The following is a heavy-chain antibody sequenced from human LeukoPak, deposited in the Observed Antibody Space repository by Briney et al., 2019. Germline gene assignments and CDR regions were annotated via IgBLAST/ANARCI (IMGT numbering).Heavy chain of an antibody. Sequence: SETLSLTCTVSGGSISSGDYYWSWIRQPPGKGLEWIGYIYYSGSTNYNPSLKSRVTISVDTSKNQFSLKLSSVTAADTAVYYCARGRVVTANFDYWGQGTLVTVSS. D-gene: IGHD2-21*02. J-gene: IGHJ4*02. CDR2: IYYSGST. CDR3: ARGRVVTANFDY. CDR1: GGSISSGDYY. V-gene: IGHV4-61*08.